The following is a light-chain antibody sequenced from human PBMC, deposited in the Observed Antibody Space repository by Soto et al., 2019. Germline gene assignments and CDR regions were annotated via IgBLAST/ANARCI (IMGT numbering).Light chain of an antibody. CDR1: QSIGSN. CDR3: QQHNNWSAWT. J-gene: IGKJ1*01. CDR2: PAS. V-gene: IGKV3-15*01. Sequence: EIVMTQSPATLSVSPGERATLSCRASQSIGSNLAWYQQKPGQAPTLLIYPASIRATDFPARFTGSGSGTEFRLAISGLQADDFAVYFFQQHNNWSAWTVGRGTKVEL.